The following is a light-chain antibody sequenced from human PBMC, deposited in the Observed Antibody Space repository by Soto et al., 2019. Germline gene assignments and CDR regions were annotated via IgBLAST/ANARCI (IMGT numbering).Light chain of an antibody. Sequence: DIHITQSPSTLSASVVARVTITCRPSQSISSWLAWYQQKPGKAPKLLIYDASSLESGVPSRFSGSGSGTEFTLTISSLQTDDLATYYCQQYNSYPWTFGEGTRLEIK. CDR3: QQYNSYPWT. V-gene: IGKV1-5*01. CDR1: QSISSW. CDR2: DAS. J-gene: IGKJ5*01.